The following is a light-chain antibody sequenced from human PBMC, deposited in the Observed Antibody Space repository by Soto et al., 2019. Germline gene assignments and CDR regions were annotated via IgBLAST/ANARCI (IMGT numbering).Light chain of an antibody. J-gene: IGLJ2*01. CDR3: QAWDRSTMV. V-gene: IGLV3-1*01. CDR2: QDS. CDR1: KLGDKY. Sequence: SSELTQPPSVSVSPGQTASITCSGDKLGDKYVCWYQQKPGQSPVVVMYQDSKRPSGIPERFSGSNSGNTATLTISGTQAMDEADYYCQAWDRSTMVLGGGTKVTVL.